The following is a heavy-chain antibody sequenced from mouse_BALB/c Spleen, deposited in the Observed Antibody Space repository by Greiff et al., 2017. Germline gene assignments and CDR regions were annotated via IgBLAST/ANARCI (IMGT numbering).Heavy chain of an antibody. CDR3: ARDDYDEDFAY. V-gene: IGHV1-4*02. CDR1: GYTFTSYT. CDR2: INPSSGYT. D-gene: IGHD2-4*01. Sequence: QVQLKQSAAELARPGASVKMSCKASGYTFTSYTMHWVKQRPGQGLEWIGYINPSSGYTEYNQKFKDKTTLTADKSSSTAYMQLSSLTSEDSAVYYCARDDYDEDFAYWGQGTLVTVSA. J-gene: IGHJ3*01.